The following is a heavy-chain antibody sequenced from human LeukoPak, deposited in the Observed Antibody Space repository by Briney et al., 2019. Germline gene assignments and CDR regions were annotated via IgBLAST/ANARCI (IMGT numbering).Heavy chain of an antibody. J-gene: IGHJ3*02. D-gene: IGHD1-7*01. CDR3: ARDSGNYLDAFDI. V-gene: IGHV3-21*01. CDR1: GFTFSRHS. Sequence: GGSLRLSCAASGFTFSRHSINWVRQAPGKVLEWVSSISSSSSYRYYADSLNGRFTISRDNAKNSVYLQMNSLRAEDTAVYYCARDSGNYLDAFDIWGQGTMVTVSS. CDR2: ISSSSSYR.